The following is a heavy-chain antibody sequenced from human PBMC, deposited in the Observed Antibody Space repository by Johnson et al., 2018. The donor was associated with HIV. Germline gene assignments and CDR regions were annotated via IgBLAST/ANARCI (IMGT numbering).Heavy chain of an antibody. J-gene: IGHJ3*01. D-gene: IGHD3-10*01. CDR3: ARDFVAFGECTAFDL. Sequence: VQLVESGGGVVRPGGSLRLSCAASGFTFDDYGMSWVRQAPGQGLAWVSGINWNGGSRGYADSVKGRFTISKDNAKNSLYLQMNSLRAEDTALYYCARDFVAFGECTAFDLWGQGTMVTVSS. V-gene: IGHV3-20*04. CDR1: GFTFDDYG. CDR2: INWNGGSR.